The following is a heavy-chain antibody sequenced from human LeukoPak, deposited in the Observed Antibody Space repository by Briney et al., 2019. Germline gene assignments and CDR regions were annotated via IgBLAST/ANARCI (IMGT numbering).Heavy chain of an antibody. J-gene: IGHJ6*03. CDR2: INRSESS. V-gene: IGHV4-34*01. CDR3: ARGRTGYHLLPTKKNYSYYYIDV. D-gene: IGHD2-2*01. Sequence: PSETLSLTCTVSGGSISSYYWSWIRQPPGKGLEWIGEINRSESSYYNPSLKSRVSMSVDTSKNQFSLKLTSVTAADTAVYYCARGRTGYHLLPTKKNYSYYYIDVWGTGTTVTVSS. CDR1: GGSISSYY.